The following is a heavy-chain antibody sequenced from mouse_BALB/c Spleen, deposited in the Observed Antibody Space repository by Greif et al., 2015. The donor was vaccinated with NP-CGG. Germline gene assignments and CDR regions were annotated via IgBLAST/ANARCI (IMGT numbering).Heavy chain of an antibody. D-gene: IGHD1-2*01. J-gene: IGHJ3*01. V-gene: IGHV2-9*02. CDR1: GFSLTSYG. CDR2: IWAGGST. Sequence: VKLVESGPGLVAPSQSLSITCTVSGFSLTSYGVHWVRQPPGKGLEWLGVIWAGGSTNYNSALMSRLSISKDNSKSQVFLKMNSLQTDDTAMYYCARYSPLLRLPFAYWGQGTLVTVSA. CDR3: ARYSPLLRLPFAY.